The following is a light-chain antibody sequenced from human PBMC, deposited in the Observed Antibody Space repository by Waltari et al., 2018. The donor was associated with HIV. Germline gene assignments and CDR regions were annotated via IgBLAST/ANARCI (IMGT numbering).Light chain of an antibody. CDR1: SSNIGSNT. CDR3: ATWDDSPDGPV. CDR2: SNN. J-gene: IGLJ3*02. Sequence: QSVLTQPPSASGTPGPRVTISCSGSSSNIGSNTVNWYQHLPGTAPKLLTYSNNQRPSGVPDRFSGSKSGTSASLAISGLKSEDEADYYCATWDDSPDGPVFGGGTKLTVL. V-gene: IGLV1-44*01.